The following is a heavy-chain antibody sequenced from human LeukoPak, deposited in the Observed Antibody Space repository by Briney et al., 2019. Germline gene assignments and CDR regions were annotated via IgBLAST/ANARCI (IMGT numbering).Heavy chain of an antibody. CDR1: GYTFTSYG. CDR2: MNPNSGNT. CDR3: ARGLWGGGYYGSGSYLGYYYYYMDV. Sequence: GASVKVSCKASGYTFTSYGISWVRQAPGQGLEWMGWMNPNSGNTGYAQKFQGRVTMTRNTSISTAYMELSSLRSEDTAVYYCARGLWGGGYYGSGSYLGYYYYYMDVWGKGTTVTISS. V-gene: IGHV1-8*02. J-gene: IGHJ6*03. D-gene: IGHD3-10*01.